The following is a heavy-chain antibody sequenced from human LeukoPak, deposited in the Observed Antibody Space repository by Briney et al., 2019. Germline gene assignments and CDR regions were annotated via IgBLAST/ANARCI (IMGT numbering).Heavy chain of an antibody. V-gene: IGHV3-43*02. Sequence: PGGSLRLSCAASGFTFDDYAMHWVRRAPGKGLEWVSLVSGDGGSTYYADSVKGRFTISRDNSKNSLYLQMNSLRTEDTALYYCAKPGGGYCSSTTCPFDYWGQGTLVTVSS. CDR1: GFTFDDYA. D-gene: IGHD2-2*01. J-gene: IGHJ4*02. CDR3: AKPGGGYCSSTTCPFDY. CDR2: VSGDGGST.